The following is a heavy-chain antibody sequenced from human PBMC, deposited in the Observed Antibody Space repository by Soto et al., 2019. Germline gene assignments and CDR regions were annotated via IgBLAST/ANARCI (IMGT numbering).Heavy chain of an antibody. CDR1: GDSIKTNYW. J-gene: IGHJ4*02. D-gene: IGHD4-4*01. Sequence: QVQLQESGPGLVKPSGTLSLTCAVSGDSIKTNYWWSWVRQPPGKGLEWIGEVYHHGLTNYNPSLKSRVTMSVDTSRNQLYLRLTSVTAADTAIYYCARDATVPGESDRFDYWGQGTLVTVSS. CDR2: VYHHGLT. CDR3: ARDATVPGESDRFDY. V-gene: IGHV4-4*02.